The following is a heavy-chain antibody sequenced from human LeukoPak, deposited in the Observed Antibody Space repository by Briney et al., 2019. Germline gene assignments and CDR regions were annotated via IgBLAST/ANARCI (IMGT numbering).Heavy chain of an antibody. V-gene: IGHV3-7*01. J-gene: IGHJ4*02. CDR3: ARDQGAAGDY. CDR2: IDQDGSEK. CDR1: GFTFSNYW. D-gene: IGHD6-13*01. Sequence: GGSLRLSCAASGFTFSNYWMTWVRQAPGKGLEWVANIDQDGSEKFYVDSVKGRFTISRDNGKNSMYLQMNSLRAEDTALYYCARDQGAAGDYWGPGTLVTVSS.